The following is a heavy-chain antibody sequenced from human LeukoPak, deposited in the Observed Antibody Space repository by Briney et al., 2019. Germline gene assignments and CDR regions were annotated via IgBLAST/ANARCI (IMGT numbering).Heavy chain of an antibody. J-gene: IGHJ4*02. D-gene: IGHD6-6*01. Sequence: GGSLRLSCAASGFTFSSYSMNWVRQAPGKGLEWVSYISSSSSTIYYADSVKGRFTISRDNAKNSLYLQMNSLRAEDTAVYYCARPPTYRTGNSSSSQTSGDYWGQGTLVTVSS. CDR1: GFTFSSYS. V-gene: IGHV3-48*01. CDR3: ARPPTYRTGNSSSSQTSGDY. CDR2: ISSSSSTI.